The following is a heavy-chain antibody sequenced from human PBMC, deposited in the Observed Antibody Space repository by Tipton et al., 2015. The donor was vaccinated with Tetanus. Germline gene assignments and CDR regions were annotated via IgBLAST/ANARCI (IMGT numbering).Heavy chain of an antibody. V-gene: IGHV4-31*03. J-gene: IGHJ2*01. CDR3: ARAVEATNLWYFDL. Sequence: TLSLTCIVSGGSISSGGYYWSWIRQHPGKGLEWIGYIYNSRGTYYNPSLKSRVTMSVDTSKNQFSLRLSSVTAADTAVYYCARAVEATNLWYFDLWGRGSLVTISS. CDR2: IYNSRGT. D-gene: IGHD5-24*01. CDR1: GGSISSGGYY.